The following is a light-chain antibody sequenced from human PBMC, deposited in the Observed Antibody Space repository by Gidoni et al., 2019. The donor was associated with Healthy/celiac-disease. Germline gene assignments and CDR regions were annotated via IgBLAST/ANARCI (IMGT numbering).Light chain of an antibody. CDR3: QQYDNLPLT. V-gene: IGKV1-33*01. CDR1: QDISNY. J-gene: IGKJ4*01. CDR2: DAS. Sequence: DIQRTQSPSSLSASVGDRVTITCQASQDISNYLNWYQQKPGKAPKLLIYDASNLETGVPSRFSGSGSGTDFTFTISSLQPEDIATYYFQQYDNLPLTFGGGTKVEIK.